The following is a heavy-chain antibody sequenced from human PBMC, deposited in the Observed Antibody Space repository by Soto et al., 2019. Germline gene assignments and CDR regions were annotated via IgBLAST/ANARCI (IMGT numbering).Heavy chain of an antibody. CDR1: GFTVSSKY. Sequence: EVQLVESGGGLIQPGGSLRLSCAASGFTVSSKYMTWVRQAPGKGLEWVSVIYGGGTTYYADSVKGRFTISRDNSKNTLYLQVNSLSAEDPAVYSCVQTTGWPGFDFWGQGTLVTVSS. D-gene: IGHD6-19*01. CDR3: VQTTGWPGFDF. CDR2: IYGGGTT. V-gene: IGHV3-53*01. J-gene: IGHJ4*02.